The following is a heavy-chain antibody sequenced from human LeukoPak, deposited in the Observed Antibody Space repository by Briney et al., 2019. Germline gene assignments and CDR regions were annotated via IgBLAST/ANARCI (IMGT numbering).Heavy chain of an antibody. CDR3: SRSSGYDRYFDY. V-gene: IGHV3-74*01. Sequence: GGSLRLSCAASGFTVSSNYMSWVRQAPGKGLVWVSRINSDGSSTTYADSVKGRFTISRDNAKNTLYLQMNSLRGEDTAVYYCSRSSGYDRYFDYWGQGTLVTVSS. J-gene: IGHJ4*02. CDR2: INSDGSST. CDR1: GFTVSSNY. D-gene: IGHD5-12*01.